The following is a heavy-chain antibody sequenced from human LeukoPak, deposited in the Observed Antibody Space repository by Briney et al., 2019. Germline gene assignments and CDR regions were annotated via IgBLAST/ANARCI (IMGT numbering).Heavy chain of an antibody. J-gene: IGHJ5*02. Sequence: SQTLSLTCTVSGGSISSGDYYWSWIRQPPGKGLEWIGEINHSGSTNYNPSLKSRVTISVDTSKNQFSLKLSSVTAADTAVYYCARGRTVTTRRWFDPWGQGTLVTVSS. V-gene: IGHV4-30-4*08. CDR2: INHSGST. D-gene: IGHD4-17*01. CDR3: ARGRTVTTRRWFDP. CDR1: GGSISSGDYY.